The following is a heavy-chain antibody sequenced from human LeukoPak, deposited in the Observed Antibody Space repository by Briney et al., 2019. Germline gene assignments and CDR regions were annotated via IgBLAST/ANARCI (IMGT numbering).Heavy chain of an antibody. Sequence: SETLSLTCAVYGGSFSGYYWSWIRQSPGKGLESLGYIYYTGSTNYNPSLKSRFTMSGDTSRDQFSLKLSSVTAADTAVYYCARDRRIGRWLQLNAFDIWGQGTMVTVSS. J-gene: IGHJ3*02. CDR1: GGSFSGYY. CDR2: IYYTGST. D-gene: IGHD5-24*01. CDR3: ARDRRIGRWLQLNAFDI. V-gene: IGHV4-59*01.